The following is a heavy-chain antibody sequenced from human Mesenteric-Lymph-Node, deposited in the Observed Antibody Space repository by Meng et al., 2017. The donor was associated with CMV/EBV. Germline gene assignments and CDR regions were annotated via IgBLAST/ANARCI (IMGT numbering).Heavy chain of an antibody. CDR2: IYSGGST. CDR1: GFTVSSNY. D-gene: IGHD6-13*01. CDR3: AREVAAVDYYYGMDV. V-gene: IGHV3-66*02. J-gene: IGHJ6*02. Sequence: LSLTCAASGFTVSSNYMSWVRQAPGKGLEWVSVIYSGGSTYYADSVKGRFTISRDNSKNTLYLQMNSLRAEDTAVYYCAREVAAVDYYYGMDVWGQGTTVTVSS.